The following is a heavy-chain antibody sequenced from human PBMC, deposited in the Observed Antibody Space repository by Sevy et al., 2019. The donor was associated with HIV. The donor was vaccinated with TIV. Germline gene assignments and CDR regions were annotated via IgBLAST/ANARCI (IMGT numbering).Heavy chain of an antibody. CDR2: INQDGSEE. CDR1: GFIFSTYW. CDR3: ARDRAAAHFHI. V-gene: IGHV3-7*01. J-gene: IGHJ3*02. D-gene: IGHD6-25*01. Sequence: GGSLRLSCAASGFIFSTYWMSWVRQAPGKGLEWVANINQDGSEEYYVDSVKGRFIISRDNAKKSLYLQMNSLRGEDTAVYYCARDRAAAHFHIWGQGTMVTVSS.